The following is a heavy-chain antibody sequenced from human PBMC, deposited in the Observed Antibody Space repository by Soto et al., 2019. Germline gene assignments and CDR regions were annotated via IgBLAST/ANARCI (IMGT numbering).Heavy chain of an antibody. CDR2: IYTSGST. CDR1: GGSISSYY. Sequence: QVQLQESGPGLVKPSETLSLTCTVSGGSISSYYWSWIRQPAGKGLEWIGRIYTSGSTNYNPSLKSRVTMSVYTSKNQFSLKLSSVTAADTAVYYCARNGDEMGGDLLFDYWGQGTLVTVSS. J-gene: IGHJ4*02. D-gene: IGHD1-26*01. V-gene: IGHV4-4*07. CDR3: ARNGDEMGGDLLFDY.